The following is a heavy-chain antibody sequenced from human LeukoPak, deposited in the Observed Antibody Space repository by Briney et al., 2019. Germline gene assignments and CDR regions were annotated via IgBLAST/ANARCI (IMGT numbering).Heavy chain of an antibody. CDR3: ARHGVLTGYFGY. CDR1: GGSFSGYY. CDR2: INHSGST. V-gene: IGHV4-34*01. D-gene: IGHD3-9*01. J-gene: IGHJ4*02. Sequence: SETLSLTCAVYGGSFSGYYWSWIRQPPGKGLEWIGEINHSGSTNYNPSLKSRVTISVDTSKNQFSLKLSSVTAADTAVYYCARHGVLTGYFGYWGQGTLVTVSS.